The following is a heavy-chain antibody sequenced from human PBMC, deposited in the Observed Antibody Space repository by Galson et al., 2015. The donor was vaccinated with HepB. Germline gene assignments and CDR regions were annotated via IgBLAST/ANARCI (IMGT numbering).Heavy chain of an antibody. CDR2: ISYDGSNK. J-gene: IGHJ4*02. CDR1: GFTFSSYG. D-gene: IGHD3-3*01. Sequence: SLRLSCAASGFTFSSYGMHWVRQAPGKGLEWVAVISYDGSNKYYADSVKGRFTISRDNSKNTLYLQMNSLRAEDTAVYYCAKFGGLVGHWGQGTLVTVSS. CDR3: AKFGGLVGH. V-gene: IGHV3-30*18.